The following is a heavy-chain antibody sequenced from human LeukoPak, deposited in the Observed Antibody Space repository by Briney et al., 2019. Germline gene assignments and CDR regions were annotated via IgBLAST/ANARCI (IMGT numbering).Heavy chain of an antibody. CDR1: GFTFRTYG. J-gene: IGHJ4*02. CDR2: ISYDGSNE. Sequence: PGGSLRLSCAASGFTFRTYGMSWVRQAPGKGLEWVAIISYDGSNEYYADSVKGRFTISRDNSKNTLYLQMNSLRAEDTAVYYCAKTGRGIYFDYWGQGTLVTVSS. D-gene: IGHD3-10*01. CDR3: AKTGRGIYFDY. V-gene: IGHV3-30*18.